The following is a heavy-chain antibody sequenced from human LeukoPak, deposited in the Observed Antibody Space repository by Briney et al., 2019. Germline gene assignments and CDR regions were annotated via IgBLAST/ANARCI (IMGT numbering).Heavy chain of an antibody. CDR1: GGSISSYY. D-gene: IGHD2-15*01. J-gene: IGHJ3*02. V-gene: IGHV4-4*08. CDR3: SRGQKVVVVAATGAFDI. CDR2: IYNFGST. Sequence: PSETLSLTCTVSGGSISSYYWSWIRQSPGKGLEWVGHIYNFGSTNYNPSLKSRVTISVDTSKNQFSLKLSSVTAADTAVYYCSRGQKVVVVAATGAFDIWGQGTMVTVSS.